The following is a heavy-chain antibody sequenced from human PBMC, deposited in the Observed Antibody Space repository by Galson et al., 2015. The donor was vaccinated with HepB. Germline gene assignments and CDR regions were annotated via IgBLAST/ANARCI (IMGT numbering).Heavy chain of an antibody. Sequence: SVKVSCKASGFTFTSSAVQWVRQARGQRLEWIGWIVVGSGNTNYAQKFQERVTITRDMSASTAYMELSSLRSEDTAVYYCAASECSSTSCYMGGGGYWGQGTLVTVSS. D-gene: IGHD2-2*02. CDR1: GFTFTSSA. J-gene: IGHJ4*02. CDR2: IVVGSGNT. V-gene: IGHV1-58*01. CDR3: AASECSSTSCYMGGGGY.